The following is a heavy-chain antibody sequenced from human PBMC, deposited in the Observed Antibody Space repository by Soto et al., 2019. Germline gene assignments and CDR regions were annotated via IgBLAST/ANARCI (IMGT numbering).Heavy chain of an antibody. CDR2: IKQDGSEK. CDR1: GFTFSSYW. CDR3: ASLRERAYYDFWSGSDSGYYYYYMDV. V-gene: IGHV3-7*01. D-gene: IGHD3-3*01. Sequence: GGSLRLSCAASGFTFSSYWMSWVRQAPGKGLEWVANIKQDGSEKYYVGSVKGRFTISRDNAKNSLYLQMNSLRAEDTAVHYCASLRERAYYDFWSGSDSGYYYYYMDVWGKGTTVTVSS. J-gene: IGHJ6*03.